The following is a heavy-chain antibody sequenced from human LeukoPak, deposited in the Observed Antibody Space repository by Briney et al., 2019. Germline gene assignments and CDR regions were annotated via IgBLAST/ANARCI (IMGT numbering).Heavy chain of an antibody. CDR2: IIPMFGTA. J-gene: IGHJ4*02. CDR1: GGTFSSYA. CDR3: ARVGTYCSSTSCYVRDY. D-gene: IGHD2-2*01. Sequence: SVKVSCKASGGTFSSYAISWVRQAPGQGLEWMGGIIPMFGTANYAQKFQGRVTITADESTTTAYMELSSLRSDDTAVYYCARVGTYCSSTSCYVRDYWGQGTLVTVSS. V-gene: IGHV1-69*13.